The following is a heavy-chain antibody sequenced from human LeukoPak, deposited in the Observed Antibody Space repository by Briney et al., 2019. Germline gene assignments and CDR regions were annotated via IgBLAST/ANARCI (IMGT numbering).Heavy chain of an antibody. Sequence: GGSLRLSCAASGFTFSSYSMNWVRQAPGKGLEWVSSITRSSYIYYVDSVKGRFTISRDNAKNSLYLQINSLRAEDTAVYYCAGYVSSGRRDSFDIWGQGTMVTVSS. V-gene: IGHV3-21*01. D-gene: IGHD3-22*01. CDR3: AGYVSSGRRDSFDI. CDR2: ITRSSYI. CDR1: GFTFSSYS. J-gene: IGHJ3*02.